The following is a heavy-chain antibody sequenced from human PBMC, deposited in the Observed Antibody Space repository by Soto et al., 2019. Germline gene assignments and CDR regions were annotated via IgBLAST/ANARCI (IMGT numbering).Heavy chain of an antibody. CDR2: ISSSGSTI. V-gene: IGHV3-48*03. D-gene: IGHD3-22*01. CDR1: GFTLSSYE. Sequence: EVQLVESGGGLVQPGGSLRLSCAASGFTLSSYEMNWVRQAPGKGLEWVSYISSSGSTIYYADSVKGRFTISSDNAKNSMYPQMNSLRAEDTAVYYCARDRQYYYDSSGYYFDYWGQGTLLTVSS. CDR3: ARDRQYYYDSSGYYFDY. J-gene: IGHJ4*02.